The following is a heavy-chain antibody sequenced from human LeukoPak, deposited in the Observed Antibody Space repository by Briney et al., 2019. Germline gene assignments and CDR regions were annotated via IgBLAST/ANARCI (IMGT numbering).Heavy chain of an antibody. D-gene: IGHD3-10*01. CDR3: ARDRMGVRGDAFDY. CDR2: LIPIVAIA. Sequence: SVKVSCKASGDTFSSYAISWVRQAPGQGLEWMGRLIPIVAIAIYAQKFQGRVTITADKSTSTAYMELSSLRSEDTAVYYCARDRMGVRGDAFDYWGQGTLVTVSS. V-gene: IGHV1-69*04. J-gene: IGHJ4*02. CDR1: GDTFSSYA.